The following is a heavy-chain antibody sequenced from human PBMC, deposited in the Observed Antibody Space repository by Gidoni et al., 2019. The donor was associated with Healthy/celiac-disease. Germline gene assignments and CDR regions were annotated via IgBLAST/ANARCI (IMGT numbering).Heavy chain of an antibody. V-gene: IGHV3-7*01. CDR1: GFTFSSYW. Sequence: CAASGFTFSSYWMSWVRQAPGKGLEWVANIKQDGSEKYYVDSVKGRFTISRDNAKNSLYLQMNSLRAEDTAVYYCARESLLRFLEWLSPVDYWGQGTLVTVSS. J-gene: IGHJ4*02. CDR3: ARESLLRFLEWLSPVDY. CDR2: IKQDGSEK. D-gene: IGHD3-3*01.